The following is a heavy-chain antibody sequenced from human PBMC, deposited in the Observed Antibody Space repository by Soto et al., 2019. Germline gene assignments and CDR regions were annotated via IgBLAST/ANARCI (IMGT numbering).Heavy chain of an antibody. CDR3: ARGRRASLRYYYYYMDV. CDR1: GGSFSGYY. Sequence: SETLSLTCAVYGGSFSGYYWSWIRQPPGKGLEWIGEINHSGNNNYNPSLESRVTRPVETSQNQYSRKLGSVTAADTAVYYCARGRRASLRYYYYYMDVWGKGTTVTVSS. J-gene: IGHJ6*03. CDR2: INHSGNN. V-gene: IGHV4-34*01. D-gene: IGHD2-2*01.